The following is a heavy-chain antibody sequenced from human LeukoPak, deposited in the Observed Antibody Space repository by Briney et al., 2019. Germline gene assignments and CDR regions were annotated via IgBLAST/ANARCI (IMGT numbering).Heavy chain of an antibody. Sequence: GASVKVSCKASGYTFTGYYMHWVRQAPGQGLEWMGWINPNSGGTNYAQKFQGRVTMTRDTSISTAYMELSRLRSDDTAVYYCARVPVSGGHDAFDIWGQGTMVTVSS. J-gene: IGHJ3*02. D-gene: IGHD3-16*01. CDR2: INPNSGGT. CDR1: GYTFTGYY. V-gene: IGHV1-2*02. CDR3: ARVPVSGGHDAFDI.